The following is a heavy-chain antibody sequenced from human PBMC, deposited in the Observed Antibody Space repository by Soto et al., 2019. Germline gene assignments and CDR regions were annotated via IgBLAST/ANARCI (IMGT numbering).Heavy chain of an antibody. V-gene: IGHV3-48*03. CDR3: VRDYDTNPYWYFDL. J-gene: IGHJ2*01. Sequence: GGSLRLSCSASGFTFNTYEMSWVRQSPGKGLEWISYIDRTGSIVSYADSVKGRFTISRDNAKNSLDLQMNSLRAEDTAVYFCVRDYDTNPYWYFDLWGPGTLVTVSS. CDR1: GFTFNTYE. D-gene: IGHD5-12*01. CDR2: IDRTGSIV.